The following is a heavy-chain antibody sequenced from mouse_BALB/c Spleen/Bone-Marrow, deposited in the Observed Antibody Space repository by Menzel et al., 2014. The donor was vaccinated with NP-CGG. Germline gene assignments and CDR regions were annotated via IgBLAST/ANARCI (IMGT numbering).Heavy chain of an antibody. D-gene: IGHD1-1*01. CDR1: GFTFTDYY. V-gene: IGHV7-3*02. J-gene: IGHJ1*01. CDR2: IRNKANGYTT. Sequence: EVKLAEPGGGLVQPGGSLRLSCATSGFTFTDYYMSWVRQPPGKALEWLGFIRNKANGYTTDYSASVKGRFTISRDNSQSILYRQMHPLRAEVSAPYYCARDVSDGLRWYFDLSSGGSSVTISS. CDR3: ARDVSDGLRWYFDL.